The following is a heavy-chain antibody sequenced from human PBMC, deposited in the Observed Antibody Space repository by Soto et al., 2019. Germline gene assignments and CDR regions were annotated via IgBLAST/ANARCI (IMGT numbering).Heavy chain of an antibody. CDR3: AREQFNDGYNVNDY. CDR2: ISADNGNT. V-gene: IGHV1-18*01. Sequence: ASVKVSCKASGYTFTSHGISWVRQAPGQGLEWMAWISADNGNTNYAQKFQGRVTMTTDTSTDTAYMELRSLRSEDTAVYYCAREQFNDGYNVNDYWGQG. J-gene: IGHJ4*02. D-gene: IGHD5-12*01. CDR1: GYTFTSHG.